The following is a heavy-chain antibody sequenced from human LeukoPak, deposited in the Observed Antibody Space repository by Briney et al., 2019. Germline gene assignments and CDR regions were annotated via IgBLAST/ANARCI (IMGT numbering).Heavy chain of an antibody. CDR1: GYTLTELS. D-gene: IGHD3-9*01. Sequence: GASVKVSCKVSGYTLTELSMHWVRQAPGKGLEWMGGFDPEGGETIYAQKFQGRVTMTEDTSTDTAYMELSSLRSEDTAVYYCATPSFDSLLYYFDYWGQGTLVTVSS. J-gene: IGHJ4*02. CDR2: FDPEGGET. V-gene: IGHV1-24*01. CDR3: ATPSFDSLLYYFDY.